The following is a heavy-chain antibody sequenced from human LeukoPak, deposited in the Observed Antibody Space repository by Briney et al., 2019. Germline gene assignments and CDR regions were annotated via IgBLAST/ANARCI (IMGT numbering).Heavy chain of an antibody. J-gene: IGHJ6*03. V-gene: IGHV3-20*04. CDR3: AREKVTTDNYYYMDV. D-gene: IGHD4-11*01. CDR1: GLTFYDHG. Sequence: GGSLRLSCAASGLTFYDHGMSWVGQAPGKGLQWVSAINWNGDSTDYADSVKGRFTISRDTAKNSLYLQMNSLRAEDTALYYCAREKVTTDNYYYMDVWGKGTTVTVSS. CDR2: INWNGDST.